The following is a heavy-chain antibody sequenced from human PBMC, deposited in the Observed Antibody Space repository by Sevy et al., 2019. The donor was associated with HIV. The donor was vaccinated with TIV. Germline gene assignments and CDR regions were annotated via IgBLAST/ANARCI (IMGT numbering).Heavy chain of an antibody. CDR1: GFTFSSYA. V-gene: IGHV3-30-3*01. Sequence: GGSLRLSCAASGFTFSSYAMHWVRQAPGKGLEWVAVISYDGSNKYYADSVKGRFTSSRDNSKNTLYLQMNSLGAEDTAVYYCARPSGGDPPYYYYYMDVWGKGTTVTVSS. J-gene: IGHJ6*03. CDR3: ARPSGGDPPYYYYYMDV. D-gene: IGHD2-21*01. CDR2: ISYDGSNK.